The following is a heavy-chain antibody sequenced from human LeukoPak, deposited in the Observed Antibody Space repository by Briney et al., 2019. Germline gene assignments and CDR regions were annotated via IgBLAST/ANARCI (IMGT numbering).Heavy chain of an antibody. D-gene: IGHD2-2*01. Sequence: PSETLSLTCAVYGGSFSGYYWSWIRQPPGKGLEWIGEINHSGSTNYNPSLKSRVTISVDTSKNQFSLKLSSVTAADTAVYYCASPYCSSTICYFAFDIWGQGTMVTVSS. J-gene: IGHJ3*02. CDR2: INHSGST. V-gene: IGHV4-34*01. CDR3: ASPYCSSTICYFAFDI. CDR1: GGSFSGYY.